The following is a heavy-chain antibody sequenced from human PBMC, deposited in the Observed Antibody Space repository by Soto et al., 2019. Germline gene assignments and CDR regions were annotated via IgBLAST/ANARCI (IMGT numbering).Heavy chain of an antibody. Sequence: VQLVESGGGLVQPGGSLTLSCAASGFTFRSYEMNWVRQAPGKGLEWVSYISRSGTTIYYADSVKGRFTISRDNAKNSLYVQMNSLRVEDTAVYYCARNWGDPNWASDYYGMDVWGQGTTVTVS. CDR2: ISRSGTTI. V-gene: IGHV3-48*03. CDR1: GFTFRSYE. J-gene: IGHJ6*02. CDR3: ARNWGDPNWASDYYGMDV. D-gene: IGHD2-21*02.